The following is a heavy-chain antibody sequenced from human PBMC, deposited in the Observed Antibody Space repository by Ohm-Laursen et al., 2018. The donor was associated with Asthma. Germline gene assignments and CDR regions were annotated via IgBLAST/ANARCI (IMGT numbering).Heavy chain of an antibody. J-gene: IGHJ6*02. CDR1: GFTFSNHW. CDR3: ARGYSSSSLFVLYYYNMDV. Sequence: SLRLSCAASGFTFSNHWMTWVRQAPGRGLEWVAVISYDGSNKYYADSVKGRFTISRDNSKNTLYLQMNSLRAEDTAVYYCARGYSSSSLFVLYYYNMDVWGQGTTVTVSS. V-gene: IGHV3-30*03. D-gene: IGHD6-6*01. CDR2: ISYDGSNK.